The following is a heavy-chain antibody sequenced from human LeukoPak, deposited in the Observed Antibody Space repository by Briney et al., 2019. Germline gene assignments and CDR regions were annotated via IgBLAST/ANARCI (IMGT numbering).Heavy chain of an antibody. D-gene: IGHD6-13*01. J-gene: IGHJ4*02. CDR3: ARRRGTGYSSSWYYGLDY. CDR2: INHSGST. V-gene: IGHV4-34*01. CDR1: GGSFSGYY. Sequence: SETLSLTCAVYGGSFSGYYWSLIRQPPGKGLEWIGEINHSGSTNYNPSLKSRVTISVDTSKNQFSLKLSSVTAADTAVYYCARRRGTGYSSSWYYGLDYWGQGTLVTVSS.